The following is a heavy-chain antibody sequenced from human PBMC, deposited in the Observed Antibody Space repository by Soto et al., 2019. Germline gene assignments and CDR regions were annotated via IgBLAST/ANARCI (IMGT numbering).Heavy chain of an antibody. D-gene: IGHD3-10*01. Sequence: PSETLSLTCTASGGSISSGDYYWSWIRQPPGKGLEWIGYIYYSGSTYYNPSLKSRVTISVDTSKNQFSLKLSSVTAADTAVYYCARDAYYYGSGSGRGGYYGMDVWGQGTTVTVSS. CDR2: IYYSGST. CDR3: ARDAYYYGSGSGRGGYYGMDV. V-gene: IGHV4-30-4*01. J-gene: IGHJ6*02. CDR1: GGSISSGDYY.